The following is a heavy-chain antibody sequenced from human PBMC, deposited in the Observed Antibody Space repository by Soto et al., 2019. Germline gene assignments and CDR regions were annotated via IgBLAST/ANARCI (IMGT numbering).Heavy chain of an antibody. V-gene: IGHV4-34*01. D-gene: IGHD2-15*01. CDR3: ATMGTPATGLYFFDY. CDR2: INHSGST. J-gene: IGHJ4*02. CDR1: DGSFSGYY. Sequence: PSETLSLTCAVYDGSFSGYYWSWIRQPPGKGLEWIGEINHSGSTNYNPSLKSRVTISVDTSKSQFSLNLSFVTAADTSVYYCATMGTPATGLYFFDYWGQGSLVTVSS.